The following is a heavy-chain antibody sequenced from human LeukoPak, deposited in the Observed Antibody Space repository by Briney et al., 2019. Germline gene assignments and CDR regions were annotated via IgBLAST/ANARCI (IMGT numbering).Heavy chain of an antibody. Sequence: ASVKVSCKASGYTFTSYGISWVRQAPGQGPEWMGWISAYNGNTNYAQKLQGRVTMTTDTSTSTAYMELSSLRSEDTAVYYCARDGYYDILTGNPPYFDYWGRGTLVTVSS. CDR3: ARDGYYDILTGNPPYFDY. D-gene: IGHD3-9*01. J-gene: IGHJ4*02. CDR1: GYTFTSYG. CDR2: ISAYNGNT. V-gene: IGHV1-18*01.